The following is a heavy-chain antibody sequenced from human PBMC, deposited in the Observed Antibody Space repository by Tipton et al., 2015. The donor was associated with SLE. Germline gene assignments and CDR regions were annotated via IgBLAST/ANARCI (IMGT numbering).Heavy chain of an antibody. CDR1: GGSMNTYY. CDR3: ARARAGDHYFDY. D-gene: IGHD3-16*01. J-gene: IGHJ4*02. V-gene: IGHV4-59*12. CDR2: IYHSGST. Sequence: TLSLTCTVSGGSMNTYYWNWIRQFPGKGLEWIGEIYHSGSTNYNPSLKSRVTISVDKSKNQFSLKLSSVTAADTAVYYCARARAGDHYFDYWGQGTLVTVSS.